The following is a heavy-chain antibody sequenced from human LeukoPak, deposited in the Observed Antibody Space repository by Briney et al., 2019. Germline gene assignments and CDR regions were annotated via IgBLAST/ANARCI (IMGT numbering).Heavy chain of an antibody. D-gene: IGHD2-21*01. Sequence: PSETLFLTCAVYGGSFSGYYWSWIRQPPGKGLEWIGEINHSGSTNYNPSLKSRVTISVDTSKNQFSLKLNSVTAADRAVYYCATYIGDTYRYFDYWGQGALVTVSS. V-gene: IGHV4-34*01. CDR3: ATYIGDTYRYFDY. J-gene: IGHJ4*02. CDR2: INHSGST. CDR1: GGSFSGYY.